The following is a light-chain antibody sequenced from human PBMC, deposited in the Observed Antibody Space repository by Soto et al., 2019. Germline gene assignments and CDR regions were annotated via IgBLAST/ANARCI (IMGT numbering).Light chain of an antibody. J-gene: IGKJ1*01. CDR2: GAS. V-gene: IGKV3-20*01. CDR3: QQYGSSPRT. Sequence: PGERATLSCRTSQSVSNNYLAWYQQKPGQAPRLLIYGASSRATGIPDRFSGSGSGTDFTLSISRLEPEDFAVYYCQQYGSSPRTFGQGTKVDIK. CDR1: QSVSNNY.